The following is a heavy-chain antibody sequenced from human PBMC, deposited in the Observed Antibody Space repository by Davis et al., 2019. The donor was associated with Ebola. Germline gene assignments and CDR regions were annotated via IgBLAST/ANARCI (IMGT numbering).Heavy chain of an antibody. CDR1: GFPFSDYA. CDR3: GRVHPDYPDS. V-gene: IGHV3-64*01. J-gene: IGHJ4*02. CDR2: IDINGGNP. Sequence: PGGSLRLSCAASGFPFSDYALHWVRQTPGKGLQYVSSIDINGGNPYYANPVKGRFTITRDDSKNTLYLQMGNLRAEDMGVYYCGRVHPDYPDSWGRGTLVTVSS.